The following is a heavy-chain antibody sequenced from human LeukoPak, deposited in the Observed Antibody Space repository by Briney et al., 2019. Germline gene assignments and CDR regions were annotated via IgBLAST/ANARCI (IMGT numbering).Heavy chain of an antibody. Sequence: ASVTVSCKASGYTFTSYGISWVRQAPGQGLEWMGWITTYNGDTNYAQKLQGRVTMTTDTSTSTAYMELRSLRSDDTAVYYCARVGATTRPSYGMDVWGQGTTVTVSS. V-gene: IGHV1-18*01. J-gene: IGHJ6*02. CDR2: ITTYNGDT. CDR3: ARVGATTRPSYGMDV. D-gene: IGHD1-26*01. CDR1: GYTFTSYG.